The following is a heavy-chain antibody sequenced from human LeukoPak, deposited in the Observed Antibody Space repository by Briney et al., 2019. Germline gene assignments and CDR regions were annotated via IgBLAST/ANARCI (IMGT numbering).Heavy chain of an antibody. Sequence: GGSLRLSCAASGFTFSGKWMHWVRQAPGKGLVWVSRIKGDGSSTTYADSVKGRFTISRDNAKNTLHLQMDSLRAEDTAVYYCARSDWLDSWGQGALVIVSS. CDR1: GFTFSGKW. V-gene: IGHV3-74*03. CDR2: IKGDGSST. J-gene: IGHJ5*01. CDR3: ARSDWLDS.